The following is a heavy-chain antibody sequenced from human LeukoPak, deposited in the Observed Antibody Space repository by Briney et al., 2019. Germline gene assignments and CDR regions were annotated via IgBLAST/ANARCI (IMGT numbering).Heavy chain of an antibody. CDR3: ARVKYDSSGPSSFDY. CDR1: GGSISSGGCY. J-gene: IGHJ4*02. Sequence: PSETLSLTCTVSGGSISSGGCYWRWIRQHPGKGLEWIGYIYYSGSTYYNPSLKSRVTISVDTSKNQFSLKLSSVTAADTAVYYCARVKYDSSGPSSFDYWGQGTLVTVSS. V-gene: IGHV4-31*03. D-gene: IGHD3-22*01. CDR2: IYYSGST.